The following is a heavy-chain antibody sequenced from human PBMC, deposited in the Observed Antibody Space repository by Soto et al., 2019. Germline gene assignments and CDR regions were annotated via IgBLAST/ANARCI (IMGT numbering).Heavy chain of an antibody. Sequence: SVKVSCKASGGTFSTYTISWVRQAPGQGLEWMGRIIPILNTVNYAQKFQGRVTITADKSTSTAYMELNSLESEDTAVYYCSRDDSDWFFNWGRGTLVTVSS. J-gene: IGHJ4*02. CDR3: SRDDSDWFFN. D-gene: IGHD3-9*01. V-gene: IGHV1-69*08. CDR2: IIPILNTV. CDR1: GGTFSTYT.